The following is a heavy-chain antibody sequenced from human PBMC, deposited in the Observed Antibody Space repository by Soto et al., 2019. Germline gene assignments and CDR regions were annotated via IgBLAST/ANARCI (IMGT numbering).Heavy chain of an antibody. V-gene: IGHV4-59*08. CDR1: GGSITNYY. Sequence: QVQLQESGPGLVKPSETLSLTCTVSGGSITNYYCSWFRQPPGKGLESIGYINYDGYSAYNLSLKRRVTLPMDASKTQFSLMLESVTATDTAVYYCARHGFGPLHGLVDVWGPGTTVIVSS. CDR2: INYDGYS. J-gene: IGHJ6*02. D-gene: IGHD3-10*01. CDR3: ARHGFGPLHGLVDV.